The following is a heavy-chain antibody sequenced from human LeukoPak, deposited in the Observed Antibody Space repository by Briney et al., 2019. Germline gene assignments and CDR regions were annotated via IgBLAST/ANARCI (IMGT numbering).Heavy chain of an antibody. V-gene: IGHV4-59*08. CDR3: ASSNYYDSSGSDAFDI. CDR2: IYYSGST. D-gene: IGHD3-22*01. CDR1: GGSISSYY. Sequence: SETLSPTCTVSGGSISSYYWSWIRQPPGKGLEWIGYIYYSGSTNYNPSLKSRVTISVDTSKNQFSLKLSSVTAADTAVYYCASSNYYDSSGSDAFDIWGQGTMVTVSS. J-gene: IGHJ3*02.